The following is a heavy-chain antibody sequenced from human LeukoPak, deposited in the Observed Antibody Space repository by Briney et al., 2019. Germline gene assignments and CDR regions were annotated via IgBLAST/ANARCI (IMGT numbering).Heavy chain of an antibody. CDR2: ITTSGTST. CDR3: VVHSATSCY. V-gene: IGHV3-48*03. Sequence: GGSLRLSCATSGFTFSSYEMNCVRQAPGKGLEWISYITTSGTSTYYVDSVKGRFTISRDNGKTALSLQMNSLRAEDTAVYYCVVHSATSCYWGQGTLVTVSS. CDR1: GFTFSSYE. D-gene: IGHD1-26*01. J-gene: IGHJ4*02.